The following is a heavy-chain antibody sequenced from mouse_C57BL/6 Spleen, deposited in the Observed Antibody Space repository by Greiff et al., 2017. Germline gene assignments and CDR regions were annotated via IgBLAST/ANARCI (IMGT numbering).Heavy chain of an antibody. CDR3: TRGGGSSYGFAD. Sequence: VHVKQSGAELVRPGASVKLSCTASGFNIKDDYMHWVKQRPEQGLEWIGWIDPENGDTEYASKFQGKATITADTSSNTAYLQLSSLTSEDTAVYYRTRGGGSSYGFADWGQGTLVTVSA. CDR2: IDPENGDT. CDR1: GFNIKDDY. V-gene: IGHV14-4*01. J-gene: IGHJ3*01. D-gene: IGHD1-1*01.